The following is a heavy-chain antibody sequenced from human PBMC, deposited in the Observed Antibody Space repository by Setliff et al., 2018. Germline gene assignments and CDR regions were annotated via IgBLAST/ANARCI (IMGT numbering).Heavy chain of an antibody. D-gene: IGHD1-1*01. Sequence: SETLSLTCAVYGGSFSGYYWTWIRQSPGKGLEWIGEINHYGSTNYNPPLKGRATISVDNSKNQFSLNLNSVTVADTAVYFCARGVRTGHLDSWGQGTLVTVSS. CDR1: GGSFSGYY. CDR3: ARGVRTGHLDS. J-gene: IGHJ4*02. CDR2: INHYGST. V-gene: IGHV4-34*01.